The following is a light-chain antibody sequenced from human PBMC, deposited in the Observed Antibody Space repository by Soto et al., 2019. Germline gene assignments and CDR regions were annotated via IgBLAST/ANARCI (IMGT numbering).Light chain of an antibody. CDR2: GAS. V-gene: IGKV3-15*01. J-gene: IGKJ1*01. Sequence: IVMTQSPATLSVSPGERATLSFMASQPISNALSWYQHKPVQAPRLLIHGASTRDTGIPARFSGSRSGTDFNLTIRRLKYEDFEVYYCQKYDKRHKWQLGQGTKVAI. CDR3: QKYDKRHKWQ. CDR1: QPISNA.